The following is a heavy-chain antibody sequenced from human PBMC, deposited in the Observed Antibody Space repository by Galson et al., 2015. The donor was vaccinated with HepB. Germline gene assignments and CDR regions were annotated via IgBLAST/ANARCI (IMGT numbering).Heavy chain of an antibody. CDR2: INPSGGST. Sequence: SVKVSCKASGYTFTGYYMHWVRQAPGQGLEWMGIINPSGGSTSYAQKFQGRVTMTGDTSTSTVYMELSSLRSEDTAVYYCARAYYDSSGYYYFDYWGQGTLVTVSS. V-gene: IGHV1-46*03. CDR3: ARAYYDSSGYYYFDY. J-gene: IGHJ4*02. CDR1: GYTFTGYY. D-gene: IGHD3-22*01.